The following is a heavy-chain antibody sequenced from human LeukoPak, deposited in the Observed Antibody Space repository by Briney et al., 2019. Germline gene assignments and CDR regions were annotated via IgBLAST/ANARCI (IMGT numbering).Heavy chain of an antibody. D-gene: IGHD1-1*01. J-gene: IGHJ5*02. V-gene: IGHV3-23*01. CDR2: ISGSGGST. CDR1: GFTFSSYA. Sequence: GGSLRLSCAASGFTFSSYAMGWVRQAPGKGLEWVSAISGSGGSTYYADSVKGRFTISRDNSKNTLYLQMNSLRAEDTAVYYCAKAPSNSWWFDPWGQGTLVTVSS. CDR3: AKAPSNSWWFDP.